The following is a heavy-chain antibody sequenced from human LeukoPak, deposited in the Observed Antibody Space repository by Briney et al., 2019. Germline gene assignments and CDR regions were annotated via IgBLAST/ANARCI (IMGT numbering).Heavy chain of an antibody. D-gene: IGHD3-10*01. J-gene: IGHJ4*02. Sequence: GGSLRLSCAASGFTFSSYAMSWVRQAPGKGLEWVSAISGSGGSTYYADSVKGRFTISRDNSKNTLYLQMNSLRAEDTAVYYCASFFGHNTYYYGSGSYYYRDYWGQGTLVTVSS. V-gene: IGHV3-23*01. CDR1: GFTFSSYA. CDR3: ASFFGHNTYYYGSGSYYYRDY. CDR2: ISGSGGST.